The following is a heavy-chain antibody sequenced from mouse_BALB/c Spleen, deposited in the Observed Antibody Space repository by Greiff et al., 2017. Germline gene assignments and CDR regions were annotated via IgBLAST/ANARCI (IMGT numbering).Heavy chain of an antibody. Sequence: VQRVESGPGLVAPSQSLSITCTVSGFSLTGYGVNWVRQPPGKGLEWLGMIWGDGSTDYNSALKSRLSISKDNSKSQVFLKMNSLQTDDTARYYYARESLVKAMDYWGQGTSVTVSS. CDR2: IWGDGST. J-gene: IGHJ4*01. CDR3: ARESLVKAMDY. D-gene: IGHD2-10*02. V-gene: IGHV2-6-7*01. CDR1: GFSLTGYG.